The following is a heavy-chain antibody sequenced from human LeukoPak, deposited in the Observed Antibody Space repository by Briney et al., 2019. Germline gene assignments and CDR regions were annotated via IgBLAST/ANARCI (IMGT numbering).Heavy chain of an antibody. Sequence: GGSLRLSCAASGFTFSSSWMSWARQAQGKGLECVANIKQDGSEKYYVDSVKGRFTISRDNAKNSLYLQMNSLRAEDTAVYYCARDKAEGGYDFWGQGTLVTVSS. CDR2: IKQDGSEK. CDR1: GFTFSSSW. J-gene: IGHJ4*02. D-gene: IGHD3-22*01. CDR3: ARDKAEGGYDF. V-gene: IGHV3-7*01.